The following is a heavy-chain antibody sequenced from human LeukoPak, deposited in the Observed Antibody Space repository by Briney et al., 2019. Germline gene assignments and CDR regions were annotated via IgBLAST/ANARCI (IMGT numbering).Heavy chain of an antibody. D-gene: IGHD3-22*01. V-gene: IGHV4-31*03. CDR3: ASAQYYESSGIIDY. Sequence: PSQTLSLTCTVSGGSISSGGYYWSWIRQHPGKGLEWIGYIYYSGSTYYNPSLRSRVTISVDTSKNQFSLKLRSVTAADTAVYYCASAQYYESSGIIDYWGQGTLVTVSS. CDR2: IYYSGST. J-gene: IGHJ4*02. CDR1: GGSISSGGYY.